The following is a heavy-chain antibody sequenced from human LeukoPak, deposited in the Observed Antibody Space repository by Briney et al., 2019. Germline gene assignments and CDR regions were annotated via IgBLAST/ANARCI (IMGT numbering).Heavy chain of an antibody. J-gene: IGHJ3*02. V-gene: IGHV3-33*08. CDR3: ARDGEGYCSSTSCQGAFDI. Sequence: GRSLRLSCAASGFTFSSYGMHWVRQAPGKGLEWVAVIWYDGSNKYYADSVKGRFTISRDNSKNTLYLQMNSLRAEDTAVYYCARDGEGYCSSTSCQGAFDIWGQGTMVTVSS. CDR2: IWYDGSNK. D-gene: IGHD2-2*01. CDR1: GFTFSSYG.